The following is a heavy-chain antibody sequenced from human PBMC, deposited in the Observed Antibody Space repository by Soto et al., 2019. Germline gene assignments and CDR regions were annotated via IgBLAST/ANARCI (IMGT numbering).Heavy chain of an antibody. CDR1: GYSLSSDG. V-gene: IGHV1-18*01. D-gene: IGHD2-8*01. CDR3: AGDLGADIVL. Sequence: VKGSGKTAGYSLSSDGTGWVRQAPGQGLEWMGWISAYNGNTNYAQKLQGRVTMTTDTSTSTAYMELRSLRSDDTAVYSCAGDLGADIVLWGHAPLVTVS. J-gene: IGHJ4*01. CDR2: ISAYNGNT.